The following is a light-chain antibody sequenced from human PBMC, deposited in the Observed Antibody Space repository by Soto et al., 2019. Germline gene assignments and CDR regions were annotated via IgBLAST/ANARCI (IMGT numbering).Light chain of an antibody. CDR2: GAS. V-gene: IGKV3-15*01. Sequence: EIVMTQSPATLSLSPGERATLSCRASHSVSSNLAWYQQKPGQSPRLLIFGASNRATGIPARFSGSGSGTDFTLTITRLEPEDFAVYYCQQYVTSSPRTFGQGTKVDIK. J-gene: IGKJ1*01. CDR1: HSVSSN. CDR3: QQYVTSSPRT.